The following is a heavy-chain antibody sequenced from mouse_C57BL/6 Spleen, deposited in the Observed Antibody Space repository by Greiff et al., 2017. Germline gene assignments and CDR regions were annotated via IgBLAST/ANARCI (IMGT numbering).Heavy chain of an antibody. CDR3: AREAIYDGYLYDFYY. D-gene: IGHD2-3*01. Sequence: QVQLQQPGAELVRPGSSVKLSCKASGYTFTSYWMHWVKQRPIQGLEWIGNIDPSDSETHYNQKFKDKATLTVDQSSSTAYMQLSSLTSEDSAVYYCAREAIYDGYLYDFYYWGQGTTLTVSS. J-gene: IGHJ2*01. CDR2: IDPSDSET. V-gene: IGHV1-52*01. CDR1: GYTFTSYW.